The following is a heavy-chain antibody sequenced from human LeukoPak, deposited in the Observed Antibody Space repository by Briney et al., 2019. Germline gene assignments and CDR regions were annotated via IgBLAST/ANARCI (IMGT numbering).Heavy chain of an antibody. CDR1: GFTFSSYA. D-gene: IGHD1-26*01. CDR2: ISGSGGST. V-gene: IGHV3-23*01. Sequence: TGGSLRLSCAASGFTFSSYAMSWVRQAPGKGLEWVSAISGSGGSTYYADSVKGRFTISRDNSKNTLYLQMNSLRAEDTAVYYCAKDRGASGSPYYFDYWGQGTLVTVSS. CDR3: AKDRGASGSPYYFDY. J-gene: IGHJ4*02.